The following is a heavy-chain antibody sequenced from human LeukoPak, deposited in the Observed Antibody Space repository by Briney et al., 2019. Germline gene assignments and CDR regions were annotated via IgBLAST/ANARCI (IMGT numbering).Heavy chain of an antibody. D-gene: IGHD6-19*01. CDR2: MSGTGGTT. CDR3: ARDDYSSAWSAGEGLDY. CDR1: GFSFSSYA. J-gene: IGHJ4*02. Sequence: GGSLRLSCAASGFSFSSYAMGWVRQAPGKGPEWVSGMSGTGGTTYYAESVKGRFTMSRDNSKNTLYLQMDSLRAEDTAVYYCARDDYSSAWSAGEGLDYWGQGTLVTVSS. V-gene: IGHV3-23*01.